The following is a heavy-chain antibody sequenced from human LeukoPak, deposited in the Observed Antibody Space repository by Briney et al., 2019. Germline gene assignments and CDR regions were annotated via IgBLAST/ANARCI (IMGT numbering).Heavy chain of an antibody. V-gene: IGHV1-69*05. J-gene: IGHJ6*03. D-gene: IGHD3/OR15-3a*01. CDR2: IIPIFGST. CDR1: AGSFSGQA. CDR3: ARGMRSHYYDFTGLYYYLDL. Sequence: SVKVSCKASAGSFSGQAVTWVRQAPGQGPECLGRIIPIFGSTEYAQKFQGRVTITTDKSATTAYMELTGLTSDDTAVYYCARGMRSHYYDFTGLYYYLDLWGKGTMVTVSS.